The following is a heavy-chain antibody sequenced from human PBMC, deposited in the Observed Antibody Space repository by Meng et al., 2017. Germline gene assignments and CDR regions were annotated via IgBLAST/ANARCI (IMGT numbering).Heavy chain of an antibody. Sequence: QVQLQQWGAGLLKPSETPSLTCVGSGGSFSDYYWSWIRQPPGKGLEWIGEINHSGSTNYNPSLESRATISVDTSQNNLSLKLSSVTAADSAVYYCARGPTTMAHDFDYWGQGTLVTVSS. D-gene: IGHD4-11*01. J-gene: IGHJ4*02. CDR3: ARGPTTMAHDFDY. V-gene: IGHV4-34*01. CDR2: INHSGST. CDR1: GGSFSDYY.